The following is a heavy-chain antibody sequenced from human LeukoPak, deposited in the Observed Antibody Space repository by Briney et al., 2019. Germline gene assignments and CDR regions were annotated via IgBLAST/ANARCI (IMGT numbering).Heavy chain of an antibody. D-gene: IGHD3-22*01. CDR1: GGSFSGYY. J-gene: IGHJ4*02. CDR2: INHSGST. V-gene: IGHV4-34*01. Sequence: SETLSLTCAVYGGSFSGYYWSWLRQPPGKGLEWLGEINHSGSTNYNPSLKSRVTISVDTSKNQFSLKLSSVTAADTAVYYCARGLYYYDSSGDTRTYYFDYWGQGTLVTVSS. CDR3: ARGLYYYDSSGDTRTYYFDY.